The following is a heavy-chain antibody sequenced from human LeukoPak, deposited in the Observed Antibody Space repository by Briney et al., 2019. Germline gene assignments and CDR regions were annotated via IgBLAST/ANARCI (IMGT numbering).Heavy chain of an antibody. CDR3: AKTYMVRGVPWYFDY. Sequence: PGGSLRLSCAASAFTFGSYWMSWVRQAPGKGLEWVSAISGSGGSTYYADSVKGRFTISRDNSKNTLYLQMNSLRAEDTAVYYCAKTYMVRGVPWYFDYWGQGTLVTVSS. CDR1: AFTFGSYW. J-gene: IGHJ4*02. CDR2: ISGSGGST. V-gene: IGHV3-23*01. D-gene: IGHD3-10*01.